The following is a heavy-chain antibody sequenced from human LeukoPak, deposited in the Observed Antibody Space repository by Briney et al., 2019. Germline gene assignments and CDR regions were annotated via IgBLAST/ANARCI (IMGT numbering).Heavy chain of an antibody. CDR1: GFTFSSYA. CDR3: AKESGSGWYGWFAP. V-gene: IGHV3-23*01. Sequence: PGGSLRPSCAASGFTFSSYAMTWVRQAPGKGLEWVSSIDASGGSTYYADSVKGRFTISRDNSKNTFFLQMNTLRAADTAVYYCAKESGSGWYGWFAPWGQGTLVTVSS. D-gene: IGHD6-19*01. J-gene: IGHJ5*02. CDR2: IDASGGST.